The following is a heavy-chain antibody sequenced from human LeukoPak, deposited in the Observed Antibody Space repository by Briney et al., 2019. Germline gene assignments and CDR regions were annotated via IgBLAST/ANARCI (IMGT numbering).Heavy chain of an antibody. CDR2: IYHSGTT. CDR3: ARYIAASGKYYFDY. Sequence: SETLSLTCTVSGGSISSSSYYWGWIRQPPGEGLEWIGSIYHSGTTYYNPSFRSRVTISVDTSKNQFSLKLSSVTAADTAVCYCARYIAASGKYYFDYWGQGTLVTVSS. V-gene: IGHV4-39*01. J-gene: IGHJ4*02. CDR1: GGSISSSSYY. D-gene: IGHD6-13*01.